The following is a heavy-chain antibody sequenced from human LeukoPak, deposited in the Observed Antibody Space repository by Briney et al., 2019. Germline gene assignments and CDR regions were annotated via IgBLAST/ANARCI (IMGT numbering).Heavy chain of an antibody. D-gene: IGHD6-25*01. CDR2: IRCSGGST. CDR1: GFTFRSYA. CDR3: AISVMFRAAAAKGAMDV. J-gene: IGHJ6*04. Sequence: GGSLRLSRPASGFTFRSYAMSWLRQAPGKGLAWASAIRCSGGSTYYADSVKGRFTIYRDNSKNTLYLQVNRLRDKDGAVCYCAISVMFRAAAAKGAMDVWGEGTTVTVSS. V-gene: IGHV3-23*01.